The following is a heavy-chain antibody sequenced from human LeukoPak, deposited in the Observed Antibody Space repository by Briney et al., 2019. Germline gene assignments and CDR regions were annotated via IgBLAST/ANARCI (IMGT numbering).Heavy chain of an antibody. D-gene: IGHD6-13*01. J-gene: IGHJ4*02. CDR1: GFTFSSYA. V-gene: IGHV3-30-3*01. CDR3: AREGDSSSFDY. Sequence: PGRSLRLSCAASGFTFSSYAMHWVRQAPGKGLEWVAVISYDGSNKYYADSVKGRFTISRDNSKNTLYLQMNSLRAEDTAVYYCAREGDSSSFDYWGQGTLVTVSS. CDR2: ISYDGSNK.